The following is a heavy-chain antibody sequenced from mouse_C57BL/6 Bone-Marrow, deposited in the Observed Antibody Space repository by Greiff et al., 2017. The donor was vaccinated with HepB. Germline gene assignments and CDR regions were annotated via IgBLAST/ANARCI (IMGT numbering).Heavy chain of an antibody. J-gene: IGHJ2*01. D-gene: IGHD2-3*01. V-gene: IGHV1-69*01. CDR2: IDPSDSYT. CDR1: GYTFTSYW. Sequence: VQLQQPGAELVMPGASVKLSCKASGYTFTSYWMHWVKQRPGQGLEWIGEIDPSDSYTNYNQKFKGKSTLTVDKSSSTAYMQLRSLTSEDSAVYYCAIIYDGYYYSFDYWGQGTTLTVSS. CDR3: AIIYDGYYYSFDY.